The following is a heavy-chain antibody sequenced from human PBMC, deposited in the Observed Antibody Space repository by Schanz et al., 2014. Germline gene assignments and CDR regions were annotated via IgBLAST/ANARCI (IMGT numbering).Heavy chain of an antibody. CDR3: ATGRAASNFGSEYFLY. CDR1: GFTVNTNY. Sequence: EVQLVESGGGLIQPGGSLRLSCAVSGFTVNTNYMSWVRQAPGKGLEWVAKIKPDGSEKLYVDSVRGRFAISRDDSKNTLYLQMNSLRPEDTAVYYCATGRAASNFGSEYFLYWGQGTLVTVSS. J-gene: IGHJ1*01. V-gene: IGHV3-7*01. D-gene: IGHD6-13*01. CDR2: IKPDGSEK.